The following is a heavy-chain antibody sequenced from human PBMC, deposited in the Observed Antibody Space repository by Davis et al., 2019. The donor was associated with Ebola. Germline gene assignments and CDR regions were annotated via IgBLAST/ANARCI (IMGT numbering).Heavy chain of an antibody. CDR2: MNHGGSA. J-gene: IGHJ4*02. CDR3: ARHCSSTSCSYFDY. V-gene: IGHV4-34*01. CDR1: GGSFNGYF. D-gene: IGHD2-2*01. Sequence: SETLSLTCAVYGGSFNGYFWSWVRQPPGKGLEWIGEMNHGGSANYSPSLKSRVSISVDTSKNQFSLKLSSVTAADTAVYFCARHCSSTSCSYFDYWGQGTRVTVSS.